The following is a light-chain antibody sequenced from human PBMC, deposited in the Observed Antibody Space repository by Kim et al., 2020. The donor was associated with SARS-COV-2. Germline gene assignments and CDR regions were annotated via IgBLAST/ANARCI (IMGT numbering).Light chain of an antibody. J-gene: IGKJ1*01. CDR3: QQYNRTPWT. V-gene: IGKV4-1*01. CDR2: WAS. Sequence: DIVMTQSPDSLAESLGERATINCKSSQSVLSSSNNRNFLAWHQQKPGQPPKVLIYWASTRESGVPDRFSGSGSGTDFTLTISSLQAEDVAVYYCQQYNRTPWTFGQGTKVDIK. CDR1: QSVLSSSNNRNF.